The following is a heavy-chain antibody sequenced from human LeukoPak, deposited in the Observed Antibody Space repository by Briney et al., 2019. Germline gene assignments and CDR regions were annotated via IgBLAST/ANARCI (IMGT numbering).Heavy chain of an antibody. J-gene: IGHJ4*02. CDR3: ASGSPLQSTVTFGY. CDR2: IKQDGSEN. CDR1: AFTFNKYW. V-gene: IGHV3-7*01. Sequence: GGSLRLSCAAYAFTFNKYWMRWVRQAPGKGLEWVTNIKQDGSENFHMDSVKGRFTISRDNAKNSLYLQMNSLTATDTAVYYCASGSPLQSTVTFGYWGQGTLVTVTS. D-gene: IGHD4-17*01.